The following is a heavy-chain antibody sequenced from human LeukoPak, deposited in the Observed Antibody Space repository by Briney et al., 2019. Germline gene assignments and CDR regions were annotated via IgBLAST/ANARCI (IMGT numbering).Heavy chain of an antibody. CDR2: VNHSGST. V-gene: IGHV4-34*01. Sequence: SETLSLTCAVYGGSFSGYYWSWIRQPPGKGLEWIGEVNHSGSTNYSPSLKSRVTISVDTSKNQFSLKLSSVTAEDTAVYYCARDSVYYDSSGNAFDIWGQGTMVTVSS. CDR1: GGSFSGYY. CDR3: ARDSVYYDSSGNAFDI. D-gene: IGHD3-22*01. J-gene: IGHJ3*02.